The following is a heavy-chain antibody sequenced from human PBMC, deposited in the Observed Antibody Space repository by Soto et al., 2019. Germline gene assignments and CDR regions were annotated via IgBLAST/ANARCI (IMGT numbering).Heavy chain of an antibody. CDR2: IIPIFGTA. CDR1: GGTFSSYA. J-gene: IGHJ6*02. CDR3: ARWQQLVREDSYYGTDV. V-gene: IGHV1-69*13. Sequence: ASVKVSCKASGGTFSSYAISWVRQAPGQGLEWMGGIIPIFGTANYAQKFQGRVTITADESTSTAYMELSSLRSEDTAVYYCARWQQLVREDSYYGTDVWGQGPTVTVSS. D-gene: IGHD6-13*01.